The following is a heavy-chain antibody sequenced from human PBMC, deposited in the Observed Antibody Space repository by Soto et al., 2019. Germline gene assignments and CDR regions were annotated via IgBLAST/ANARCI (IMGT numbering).Heavy chain of an antibody. D-gene: IGHD7-27*01. CDR2: IYYGGST. CDR1: GDSISTDY. V-gene: IGHV4-59*08. Sequence: PSEPLSLTCTLFGDSISTDYWSWIRQSPGKGLKWIGFIYYGGSTNYNPSLKSRVTISVDTPKNQFSLKLSSVTAADTAVYYGEKNWNWGSFVHWVQGTLVTVAS. J-gene: IGHJ4*02. CDR3: EKNWNWGSFVH.